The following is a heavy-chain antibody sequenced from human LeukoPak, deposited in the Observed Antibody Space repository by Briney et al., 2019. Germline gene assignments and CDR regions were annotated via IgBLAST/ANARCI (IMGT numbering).Heavy chain of an antibody. J-gene: IGHJ4*02. CDR3: AREGLDY. Sequence: ASVKVSCKASGYTFTNYDINWGRQATGQGLEWMGYKNPNSGNSAYAQKFQGSVTITTDASITTAYMELSGLRSEDTALYYCAREGLDYWGQGTLVTVSS. CDR2: KNPNSGNS. CDR1: GYTFTNYD. V-gene: IGHV1-8*01.